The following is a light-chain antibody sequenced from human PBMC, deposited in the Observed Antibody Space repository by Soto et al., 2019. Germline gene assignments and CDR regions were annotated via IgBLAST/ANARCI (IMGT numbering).Light chain of an antibody. V-gene: IGLV1-40*01. CDR3: QSYDIKLGVI. J-gene: IGLJ2*01. CDR1: SSNIGSNY. Sequence: QSVLTQPPSASGTPGQRVTISCSGSSSNIGSNYVYWYQQLSGTAPKLLIHGSTHRPSGVPDRFSGSKSGTSASLAITGLQAEDEADYYCQSYDIKLGVIFGGGTKVTVL. CDR2: GST.